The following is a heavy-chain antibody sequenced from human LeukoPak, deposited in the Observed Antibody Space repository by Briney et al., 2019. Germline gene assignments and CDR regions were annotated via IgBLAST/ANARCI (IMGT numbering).Heavy chain of an antibody. CDR1: GDSVSSNSAA. V-gene: IGHV6-1*01. CDR2: TYYRSKWYN. CDR3: ARVTPGFFYGSGSTWGRFDP. D-gene: IGHD3-10*01. J-gene: IGHJ5*02. Sequence: SQTLSLTCAISGDSVSSNSAAWNWIRQSPSRGLEWLGRTYYRSKWYNDYAVSVKSRITIKPDTSKNQFSLQLNPVTPEDTAVYYCARVTPGFFYGSGSTWGRFDPWGQGTLVTVSS.